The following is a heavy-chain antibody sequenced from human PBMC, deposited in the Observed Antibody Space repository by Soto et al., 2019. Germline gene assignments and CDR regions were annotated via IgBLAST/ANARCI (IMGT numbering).Heavy chain of an antibody. V-gene: IGHV4-34*01. CDR3: ARDKITGLFDY. Sequence: PSETLSLPCASYGGSSRGYSWTWTRQPPGTGLEWIGEINHSGSTNYNPSLKSRVTISVDTSKNQFSLKLTSVTAADTAVYYCARDKITGLFDYWGQGTLVTVSS. D-gene: IGHD2-8*02. J-gene: IGHJ4*02. CDR1: GGSSRGYS. CDR2: INHSGST.